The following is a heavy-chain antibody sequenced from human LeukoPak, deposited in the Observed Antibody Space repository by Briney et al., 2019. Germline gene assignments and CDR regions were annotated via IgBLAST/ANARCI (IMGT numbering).Heavy chain of an antibody. CDR1: GFTFDDYA. Sequence: AGGSLRLSCAATGFTFDDYAMHWVRQAPGKGLEWVSGISWNSGSIGYADSVKGRFTISRDNAKNSLYLQMNSLRAEDTALYYCAKDRSPYSSGPFDYWGQGTLVTVSS. CDR2: ISWNSGSI. D-gene: IGHD6-19*01. J-gene: IGHJ4*02. V-gene: IGHV3-9*01. CDR3: AKDRSPYSSGPFDY.